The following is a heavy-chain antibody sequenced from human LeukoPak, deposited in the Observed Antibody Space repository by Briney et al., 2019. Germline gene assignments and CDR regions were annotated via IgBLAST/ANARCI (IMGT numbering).Heavy chain of an antibody. Sequence: PSETLSLTCTVSGGSISSYYWSWIRQPPGKGLEWIGYIYYSGSTKYNPSLKSRVTISVDTSTNHFSLKLSSVTAADTAVYYCARDGSRGGSDYWGQGTLVTVSS. CDR1: GGSISSYY. D-gene: IGHD3-16*01. CDR3: ARDGSRGGSDY. J-gene: IGHJ4*02. CDR2: IYYSGST. V-gene: IGHV4-59*12.